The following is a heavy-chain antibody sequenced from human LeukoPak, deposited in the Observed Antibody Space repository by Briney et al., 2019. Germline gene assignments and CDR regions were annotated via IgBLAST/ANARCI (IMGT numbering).Heavy chain of an antibody. V-gene: IGHV4-34*01. CDR3: ARHSSGWYGIDY. CDR1: GGSFSGYY. Sequence: SETLSLTCAVYGGSFSGYYWSWIRQPPGKGLEWIGVINHSGSTNYNPSLKSRVTISVDTSKNQFSLKLSSVTAADTAVYYCARHSSGWYGIDYWGQGTLVTVSS. J-gene: IGHJ4*02. CDR2: INHSGST. D-gene: IGHD6-19*01.